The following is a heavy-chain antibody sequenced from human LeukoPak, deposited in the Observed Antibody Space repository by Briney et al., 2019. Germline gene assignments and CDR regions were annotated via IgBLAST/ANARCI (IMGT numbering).Heavy chain of an antibody. D-gene: IGHD5-18*01. V-gene: IGHV3-23*01. J-gene: IGHJ6*03. Sequence: GGSLRLSCAASGFTFSSYAMSWVRQAPGRGLEWVSVISGDGGVTTKYAASVKGRFTISRDDSQNKVYLEMSSLRAEDTAIYYCAKRPDSNVAGPNYMDVWGKGTTVIISS. CDR1: GFTFSSYA. CDR2: ISGDGGVTT. CDR3: AKRPDSNVAGPNYMDV.